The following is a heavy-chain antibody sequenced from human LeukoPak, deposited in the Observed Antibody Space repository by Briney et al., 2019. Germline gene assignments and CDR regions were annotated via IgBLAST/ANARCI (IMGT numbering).Heavy chain of an antibody. CDR2: INPDGSST. J-gene: IGHJ5*02. CDR3: ARDRGLVPAADLDWFDP. D-gene: IGHD2-2*01. Sequence: GGSLRLSCAASGLTFSNYWMHWVRQAPGKGQVWVARINPDGSSTNYADSVKGRFTISRDNAKNTLYLQMNSLRVEDMAVYYCARDRGLVPAADLDWFDPWGQGTLVTVSS. CDR1: GLTFSNYW. V-gene: IGHV3-74*01.